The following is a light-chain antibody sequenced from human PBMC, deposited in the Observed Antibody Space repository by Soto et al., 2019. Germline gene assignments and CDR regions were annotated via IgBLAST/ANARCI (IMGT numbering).Light chain of an antibody. Sequence: EIVLTQSPATLXFXXGXXXXXXXXASQSVSSYLAWYQQKPGQAPRLLIYDASNRATGIPARFSGSGSGTDFTLTISSLEPEDFAVYYCQQRSNWPLTFGGGTKVDIK. J-gene: IGKJ4*01. CDR3: QQRSNWPLT. CDR1: QSVSSY. CDR2: DAS. V-gene: IGKV3-11*01.